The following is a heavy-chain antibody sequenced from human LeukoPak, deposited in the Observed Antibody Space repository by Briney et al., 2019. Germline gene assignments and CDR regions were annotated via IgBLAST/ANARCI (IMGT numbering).Heavy chain of an antibody. CDR1: GDSASSNSAA. CDR2: TYYRSKWYN. D-gene: IGHD2-15*01. Sequence: SQTLSLTCAISGDSASSNSAAWNWIRQSPSRGLEWLGRTYYRSKWYNDYAVSVKSRITINPDTSKNQFSLQLNSVTPEDTAVYYCARDSAPGYCSGGSCLSFDYWGQGTLVTVSS. CDR3: ARDSAPGYCSGGSCLSFDY. V-gene: IGHV6-1*01. J-gene: IGHJ4*02.